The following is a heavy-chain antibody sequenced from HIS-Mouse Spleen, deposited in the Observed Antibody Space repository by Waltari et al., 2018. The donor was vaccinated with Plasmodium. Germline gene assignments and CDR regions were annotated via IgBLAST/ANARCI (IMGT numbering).Heavy chain of an antibody. CDR1: GFTFSSYG. J-gene: IGHJ3*02. CDR3: AREKHSSSWYDAFDI. D-gene: IGHD6-13*01. Sequence: EVQLVESGGGLVQPGGSLRLSCAASGFTFSSYGMNWVRQAPGKGLEWVSYISSSSSTIYYADSVKGRFTISRDNAKNSLFLQMNSLRAEDTAVYYCAREKHSSSWYDAFDIWGQGTMVTVSS. V-gene: IGHV3-48*01. CDR2: ISSSSSTI.